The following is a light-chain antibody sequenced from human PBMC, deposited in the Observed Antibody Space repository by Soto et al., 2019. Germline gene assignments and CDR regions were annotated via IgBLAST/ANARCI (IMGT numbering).Light chain of an antibody. CDR3: QVWDSSSDQFV. CDR2: DDS. V-gene: IGLV3-21*02. J-gene: IGLJ1*01. CDR1: NIGSKN. Sequence: SYELTQPPSVSVAPGQTARISCGGNNIGSKNVHWYQQKPGRAPVLVVYDDSDRPSGIPERFSGSNSGNTATLTISRVEAGDEADYYCQVWDSSSDQFVFGTGTKVTVL.